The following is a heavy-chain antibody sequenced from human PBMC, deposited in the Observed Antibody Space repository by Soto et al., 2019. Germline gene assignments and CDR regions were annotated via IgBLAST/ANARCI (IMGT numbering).Heavy chain of an antibody. CDR1: GGTFSSYA. D-gene: IGHD6-6*01. CDR3: ARDIWDSSSSFSFDY. J-gene: IGHJ4*02. V-gene: IGHV1-69*13. CDR2: IIPIFGTA. Sequence: GASVKVSCKASGGTFSSYAISWVRQAPGQGLEWMGGIIPIFGTANYAQKFRGRVTITADESTSTAYMELSSLRSEDTAVYYCARDIWDSSSSFSFDYWGQGTLVTVSS.